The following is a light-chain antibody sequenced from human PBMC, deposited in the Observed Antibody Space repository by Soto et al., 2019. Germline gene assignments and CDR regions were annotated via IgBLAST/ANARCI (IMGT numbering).Light chain of an antibody. CDR3: EQYNSWPPLYT. V-gene: IGKV3-15*01. CDR1: QSVSHN. J-gene: IGKJ2*01. CDR2: GAS. Sequence: EIVMTQSPATLSLSPGEGATLSCRASQSVSHNLAWYQQKPGQAPRLLIYGASTRATGIPTRFSGSGSVTEFTLTISSLQSEDFAVYYCEQYNSWPPLYTFGQGTKLEIK.